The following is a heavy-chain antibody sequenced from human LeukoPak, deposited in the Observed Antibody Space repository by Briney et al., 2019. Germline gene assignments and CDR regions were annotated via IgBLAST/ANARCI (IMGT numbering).Heavy chain of an antibody. CDR2: ISAHNGNT. Sequence: ASVKVSCKASGYTFTSYGISWLRQAPGQGLEWMGWISAHNGNTNYAQKLQGRVTMTTDTSTSTAYMELRSLRSDDTAVYYCASGWERRHFDYWGQGTLVTVSS. J-gene: IGHJ4*02. CDR1: GYTFTSYG. CDR3: ASGWERRHFDY. D-gene: IGHD1-26*01. V-gene: IGHV1-18*01.